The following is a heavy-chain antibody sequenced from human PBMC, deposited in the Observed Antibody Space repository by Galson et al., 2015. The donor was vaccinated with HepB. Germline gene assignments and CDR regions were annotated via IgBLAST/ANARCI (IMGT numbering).Heavy chain of an antibody. Sequence: SLRLSCAASGFTFSTYAMSWVRQAPGEGLEWASGISNTGGTTNYADSVKGRFTISRDNSKSTLYLQMDSLRAEVTAVYYCAKDSPTQQAGRCFGHCGQVPLVTVSS. V-gene: IGHV3-23*01. CDR3: AKDSPTQQAGRCFGH. CDR1: GFTFSTYA. D-gene: IGHD6-19*01. CDR2: ISNTGGTT. J-gene: IGHJ5*02.